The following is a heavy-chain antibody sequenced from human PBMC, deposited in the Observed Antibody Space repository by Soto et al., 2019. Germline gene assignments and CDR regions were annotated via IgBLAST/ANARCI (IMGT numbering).Heavy chain of an antibody. Sequence: SETRSLTCTVSGGSISSYYWSWIRQPPGKGLEWIGYIYYSGSTNYNPSLKSRVTISVDTSKNQFSLKLSSVTAADTAVYYCARVAYCSSTSCYGGEGYYYGMDVWGQGTTVTVSS. D-gene: IGHD2-2*01. CDR2: IYYSGST. CDR3: ARVAYCSSTSCYGGEGYYYGMDV. CDR1: GGSISSYY. J-gene: IGHJ6*02. V-gene: IGHV4-59*01.